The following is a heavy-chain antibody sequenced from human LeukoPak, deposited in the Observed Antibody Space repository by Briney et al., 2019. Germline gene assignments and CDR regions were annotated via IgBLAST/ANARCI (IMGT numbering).Heavy chain of an antibody. V-gene: IGHV1-69*01. CDR3: ARAETYYDFWSGYGTKYYFDY. CDR2: IIPIFGTA. Sequence: SVKVSCKASGGTFSSYAISWVRQAPGQGLEWMGVIIPIFGTANYAQKFQGRVTITADESTSTAYMELSSLRSEDTAVYYCARAETYYDFWSGYGTKYYFDYWGQGTLVTVSS. J-gene: IGHJ4*02. D-gene: IGHD3-3*01. CDR1: GGTFSSYA.